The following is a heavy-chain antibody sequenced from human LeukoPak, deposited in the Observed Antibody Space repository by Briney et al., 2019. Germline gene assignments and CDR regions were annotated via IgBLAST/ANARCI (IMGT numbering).Heavy chain of an antibody. CDR2: INPNSGGT. V-gene: IGHV1-2*02. J-gene: IGHJ4*02. CDR3: ARERVYSNYVENYFDY. CDR1: GYTFTGYY. D-gene: IGHD4-11*01. Sequence: ASVKVSCKASGYTFTGYYMHWVRQAPGQGLEWMGWINPNSGGTNYAQKFQGRVTMTRDTPISTAYMELSRLRSDDTAVYYCARERVYSNYVENYFDYWGQGTLVTVSS.